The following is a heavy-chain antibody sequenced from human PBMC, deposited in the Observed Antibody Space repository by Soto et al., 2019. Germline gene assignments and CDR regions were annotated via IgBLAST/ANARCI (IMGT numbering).Heavy chain of an antibody. CDR3: AKDGASAAGTFS. J-gene: IGHJ4*02. D-gene: IGHD6-13*01. V-gene: IGHV3-43*01. Sequence: GGSLRLSCAASGFTFDDYTMHWVRQAPGKGLEWVSLISWDGGSTYYADSVKGRFTISRDNSKNSLHLQMNSLRTEDTALYYCAKDGASAAGTFSWGQGTLVTVSS. CDR1: GFTFDDYT. CDR2: ISWDGGST.